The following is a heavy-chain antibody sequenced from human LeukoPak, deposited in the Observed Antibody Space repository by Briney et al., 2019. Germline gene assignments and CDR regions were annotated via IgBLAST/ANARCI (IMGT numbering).Heavy chain of an antibody. CDR1: GIIFSDSY. V-gene: IGHV3-11*04. CDR2: ISNSGSAT. CDR3: ARDFIARPRGYSYGYIALGYLDY. J-gene: IGHJ4*02. D-gene: IGHD5-18*01. Sequence: GGSLRLSCMASGIIFSDSYMGWIRQAPGKGLEWISYISNSGSATYYADSVKGRFTISRDNSKNTLYLQMNSLRAEDTAVYYCARDFIARPRGYSYGYIALGYLDYWGQGTLVTVSS.